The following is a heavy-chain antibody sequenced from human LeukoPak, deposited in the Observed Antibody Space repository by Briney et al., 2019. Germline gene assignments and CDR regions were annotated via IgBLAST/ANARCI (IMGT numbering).Heavy chain of an antibody. CDR2: ISHSGGA. V-gene: IGHV4-4*02. CDR3: ARHYDFWSGYNN. Sequence: LETLSLTCAVSGASINTNYLWSWVRQPPGKGLEWIGEISHSGGAKYFPSLESRVTISLDRSKNQFSLMLRSVTAADTAVYYCARHYDFWSGYNNWGQGILVTVSS. D-gene: IGHD3-3*01. J-gene: IGHJ4*02. CDR1: GASINTNYL.